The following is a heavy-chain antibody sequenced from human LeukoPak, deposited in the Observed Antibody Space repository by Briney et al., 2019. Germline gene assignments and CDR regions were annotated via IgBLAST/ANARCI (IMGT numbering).Heavy chain of an antibody. CDR2: IYYTGST. V-gene: IGHV4-59*05. D-gene: IGHD1-7*01. Sequence: SETLSLTCTVSGGSISSYYWSWIRQPPGEGLEWIGSIYYTGSTYYNPSLKSRVTISVDTSRNQFSLNLRSVTAADTAVYYCARRGTTKAFDYWGQGTLVTVSS. CDR3: ARRGTTKAFDY. J-gene: IGHJ4*02. CDR1: GGSISSYY.